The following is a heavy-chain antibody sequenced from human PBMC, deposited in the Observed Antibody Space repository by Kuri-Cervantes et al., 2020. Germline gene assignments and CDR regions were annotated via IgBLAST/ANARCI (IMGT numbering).Heavy chain of an antibody. J-gene: IGHJ6*01. D-gene: IGHD3-10*01. CDR2: IYSAGRT. CDR1: GFTVSGNY. V-gene: IGHV3-66*02. Sequence: GESLKISCTASGFTVSGNYMSWVRQAPGKGLEWVSIIYSAGRTYYADSVRGRFTISRDNSKNTLYLQMDSLEVEDTAVYYCARDSPAGTGSYYGSYYYGMDVWGQGTTVTVSS. CDR3: ARDSPAGTGSYYGSYYYGMDV.